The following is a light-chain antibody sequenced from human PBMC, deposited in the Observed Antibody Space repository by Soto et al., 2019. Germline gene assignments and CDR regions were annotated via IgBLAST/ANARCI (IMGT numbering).Light chain of an antibody. J-gene: IGKJ3*01. CDR3: QQYQSLPFT. Sequence: DIQMTQSPSSLSASVGDRVTITCQASQDISDYLNWYHQKPGKAPKFLIYDASYLETGVPSRFSGSGSGTDFTFTISSLQPEDIGTYYCQQYQSLPFTFGPGPTVDIK. CDR1: QDISDY. CDR2: DAS. V-gene: IGKV1-33*01.